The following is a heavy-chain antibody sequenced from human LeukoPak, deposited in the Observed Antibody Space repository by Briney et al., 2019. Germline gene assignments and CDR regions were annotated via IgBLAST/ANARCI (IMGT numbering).Heavy chain of an antibody. V-gene: IGHV4-34*01. CDR1: GGSFSGYY. J-gene: IGHJ6*04. CDR3: ARGRKVRGVIGMDV. D-gene: IGHD3-10*01. CDR2: INHSGST. Sequence: SETLSLTCAVYGGSFSGYYWSWIRQPPGKGLEWMGEINHSGSTNYNPSLKSRVTISVDTSKNQFSLKLSSVTAADTAVYYCARGRKVRGVIGMDVWGKGTTVTVSS.